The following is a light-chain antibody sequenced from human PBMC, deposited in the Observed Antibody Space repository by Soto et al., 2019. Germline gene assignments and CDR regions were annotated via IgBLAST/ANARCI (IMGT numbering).Light chain of an antibody. CDR3: QSYDSSLSGFYV. Sequence: QSVLTQSPSVSGAPGQTVIISCTGNSSTIWAGYDVHWYQHLPGTAPKLLISANSNRPSGVPDRFSGSKSGTSASLAITGLQAEDEADYYCQSYDSSLSGFYVFGTGTKVTVL. J-gene: IGLJ1*01. V-gene: IGLV1-40*01. CDR1: SSTIWAGYD. CDR2: ANS.